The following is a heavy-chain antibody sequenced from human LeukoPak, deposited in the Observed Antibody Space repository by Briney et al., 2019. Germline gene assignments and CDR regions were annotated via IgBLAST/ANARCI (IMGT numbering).Heavy chain of an antibody. CDR2: INPSGGST. CDR3: ARDYAGYTYRYFAY. D-gene: IGHD5-18*01. J-gene: IGHJ4*02. CDR1: GYTFTSYY. Sequence: ASVKVSCKASGYTFTSYYRHWVRQAPGQGLEWMGIINPSGGSTSYAQKFQCIVTMTRDTSTSTVYMELSSLRSEDTAVYYCARDYAGYTYRYFAYCAQGTMATV. V-gene: IGHV1-46*01.